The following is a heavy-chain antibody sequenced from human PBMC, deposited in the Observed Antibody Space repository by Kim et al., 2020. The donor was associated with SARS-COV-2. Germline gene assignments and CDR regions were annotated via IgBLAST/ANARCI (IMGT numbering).Heavy chain of an antibody. CDR2: SNPESGGT. V-gene: IGHV1-2*02. J-gene: IGHJ4*02. Sequence: ASVKVSCKASGYTFTDYYMHWVRQAPGQGLEWLGWSNPESGGTNYAQKFRGRGTMTRDTSISTVYMELTSLRSDDTAVYYCARGVARGYSGNDHWGQGTLVTVSS. CDR1: GYTFTDYY. D-gene: IGHD5-12*01. CDR3: ARGVARGYSGNDH.